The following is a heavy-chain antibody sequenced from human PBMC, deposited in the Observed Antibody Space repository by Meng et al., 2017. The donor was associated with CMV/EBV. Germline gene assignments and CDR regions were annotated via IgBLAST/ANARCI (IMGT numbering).Heavy chain of an antibody. V-gene: IGHV4-39*07. D-gene: IGHD6-13*01. CDR1: GGSISSSSYY. CDR3: ARGGIAAAGLH. CDR2: IYYSGST. Sequence: HLDRQGPGPGLGKPPGTPSLPCTVSGGSISSSSYYWGWIRQPPGKGLEWIGSIYYSGSTYYNPSLKSRVTISVDTSKNQFSLKLSSVTAADTAVYYCARGGIAAAGLHWGQGTLVTVSS. J-gene: IGHJ4*02.